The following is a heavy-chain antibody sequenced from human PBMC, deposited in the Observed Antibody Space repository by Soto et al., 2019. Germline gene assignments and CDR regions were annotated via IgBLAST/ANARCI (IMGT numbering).Heavy chain of an antibody. Sequence: ASVKVSCKASGYTFTGYYMHCVRQAPGQVLEWMGWINPNSGGTNYAQKFQGRVTTTRDTSISTAYMELSRLRSDDTAVYYCARDRGYSYVFDYWGQGTLVTVSS. CDR3: ARDRGYSYVFDY. V-gene: IGHV1-2*02. J-gene: IGHJ4*02. CDR2: INPNSGGT. CDR1: GYTFTGYY. D-gene: IGHD5-18*01.